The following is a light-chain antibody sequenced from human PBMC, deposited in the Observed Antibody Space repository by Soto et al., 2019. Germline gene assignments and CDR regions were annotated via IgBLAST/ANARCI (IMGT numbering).Light chain of an antibody. CDR2: GAS. Sequence: EIVMTQSPATLSVSRGERATLSCRASQSVSSNLAWYQQKPGQAPRLLIYGASTRATGIPARFSGSGSGTEFSLTISSLQSEDFAVYYCQQYNDWPLFGGGTKVDIK. CDR3: QQYNDWPL. CDR1: QSVSSN. V-gene: IGKV3-15*01. J-gene: IGKJ4*01.